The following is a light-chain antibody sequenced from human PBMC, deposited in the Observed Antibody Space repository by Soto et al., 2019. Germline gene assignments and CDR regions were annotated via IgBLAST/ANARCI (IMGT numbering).Light chain of an antibody. J-gene: IGKJ2*02. V-gene: IGKV3-20*01. CDR1: QSVSSSY. Sequence: EIVLTQSPGTLSLSPGERATLSCRASQSVSSSYLAWYQQKPGQAPTLLIYGASRRATGITARFSGSGSGPDLTLTISRLEPEDFAVYYCQQYGTARTFGQGTKLEIK. CDR2: GAS. CDR3: QQYGTART.